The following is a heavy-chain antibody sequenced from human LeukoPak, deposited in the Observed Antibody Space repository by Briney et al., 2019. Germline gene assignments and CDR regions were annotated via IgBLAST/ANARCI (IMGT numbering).Heavy chain of an antibody. J-gene: IGHJ5*02. CDR3: VKFAPGLLSGDWFDP. CDR2: IGGTNVPNT. Sequence: GGSPRLSCAASGFTFSNSALGWVRLAPGQGLQWVAGIGGTNVPNTWYADSVKGRFTISRDDSKSTLYLQMRSLRGEDTALYYCVKFAPGLLSGDWFDPWGQGTLVTVSS. V-gene: IGHV3-23*01. D-gene: IGHD3-10*01. CDR1: GFTFSNSA.